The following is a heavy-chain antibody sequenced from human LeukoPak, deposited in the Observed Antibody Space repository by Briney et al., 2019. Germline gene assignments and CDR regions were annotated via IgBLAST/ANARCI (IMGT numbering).Heavy chain of an antibody. CDR2: ISGSNGNT. V-gene: IGHV1-18*01. J-gene: IGHJ6*03. D-gene: IGHD2-15*01. CDR1: GYTFNRYG. Sequence: ASVKVSCKASGYTFNRYGISWVRQAPGQGLEWIGWISGSNGNTNYAQRFQGRVTMTTDSSTSTAYMELRSLRSDDTAVYYCARSQGHRLLNYYSYYMDVWGKGTTVTVSS. CDR3: ARSQGHRLLNYYSYYMDV.